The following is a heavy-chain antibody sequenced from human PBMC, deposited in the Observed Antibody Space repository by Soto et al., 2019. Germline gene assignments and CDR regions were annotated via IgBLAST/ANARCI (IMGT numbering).Heavy chain of an antibody. V-gene: IGHV4-61*01. CDR2: IYYSGST. CDR1: GGSVSSGSYY. D-gene: IGHD3-22*01. CDR3: ARELYYYDSSGYYYGAGWFDP. J-gene: IGHJ5*02. Sequence: SETLSLTCTVSGGSVSSGSYYRSWIRQPPGKGLEWIGYIYYSGSTNYNPSLKSRVTISVDTSKNQFSLKLSSVTAADTAVYYCARELYYYDSSGYYYGAGWFDPWGQGTLVTVSS.